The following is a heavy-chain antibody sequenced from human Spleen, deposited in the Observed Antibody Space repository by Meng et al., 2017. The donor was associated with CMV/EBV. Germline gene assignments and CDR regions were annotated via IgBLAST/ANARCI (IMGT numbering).Heavy chain of an antibody. CDR1: GYTFSNYG. V-gene: IGHV3-69-1*01. CDR2: IHSGGTT. CDR3: ARDNYYDFWSGYYTGYYYYYGMDV. Sequence: SCKASGYTFSNYGITWVRQAPGKGLEWLSLIHSGGTTYYADSVKGRFTISRDNAKNSLYLQMNSLRAEDTAVYYCARDNYYDFWSGYYTGYYYYYGMDVWGQGTTVTVSS. J-gene: IGHJ6*02. D-gene: IGHD3-3*01.